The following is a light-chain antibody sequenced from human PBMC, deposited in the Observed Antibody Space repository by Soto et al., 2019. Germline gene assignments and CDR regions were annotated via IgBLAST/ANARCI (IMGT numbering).Light chain of an antibody. J-gene: IGLJ2*01. CDR1: SGHSSYA. V-gene: IGLV4-69*01. CDR3: RTWGTDFSVV. Sequence: QPVLTQSPSASASLGASVKLTCTLSSGHSSYAVAWHQQQPEKGPRYLMKLNSDGSHNKGDGIPDRFSGSSSGAERYLTISSLQSEDEAAYYCRTWGTDFSVVFGGGTKLTVL. CDR2: LNSDGSH.